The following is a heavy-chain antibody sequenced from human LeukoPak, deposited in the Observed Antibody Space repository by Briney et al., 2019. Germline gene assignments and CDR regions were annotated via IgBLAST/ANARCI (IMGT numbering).Heavy chain of an antibody. CDR1: RDSIRSSNYY. Sequence: SETLSLTCSVLRDSIRSSNYYWGWIRRPPGKGLEWIGSIYYSGSTYYNPSLEGRGTMSIDTSNNQFSLKLTSATATDTAVYYCVRLFYYDSSGPPSWGQGTLVTVSS. J-gene: IGHJ5*02. V-gene: IGHV4-39*01. CDR3: VRLFYYDSSGPPS. CDR2: IYYSGST. D-gene: IGHD3-22*01.